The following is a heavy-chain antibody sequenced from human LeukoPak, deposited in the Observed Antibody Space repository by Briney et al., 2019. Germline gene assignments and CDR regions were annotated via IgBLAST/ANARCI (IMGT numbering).Heavy chain of an antibody. CDR1: GFIFSGSG. CDR2: IRSKTNSYAT. CDR3: TVIVGLPN. Sequence: GGSLRLSCAASGFIFSGSGVQWVRQASGKGLEWVGRIRSKTNSYATAYAASVKGRFTISRDDSRNTAYLQMNSLKAEDTAVYYCTVIVGLPNWGQGTLVTVSS. D-gene: IGHD3-22*01. V-gene: IGHV3-73*01. J-gene: IGHJ4*02.